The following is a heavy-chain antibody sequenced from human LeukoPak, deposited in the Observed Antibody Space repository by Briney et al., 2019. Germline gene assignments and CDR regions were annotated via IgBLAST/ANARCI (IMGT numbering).Heavy chain of an antibody. CDR2: IFYIGHT. D-gene: IGHD5/OR15-5a*01. CDR3: ARTSTGDFYFDS. J-gene: IGHJ4*02. Sequence: SETLSLTCTVSGXSIRSGGGYWSWIRQHPGRGLEGIGYIFYIGHTYYNPSLGSLISLSVEPSKHQFSVRLSSVTAADTAVYYCARTSTGDFYFDSWGQGTLVTVSS. V-gene: IGHV4-31*01. CDR1: GXSIRSGGGY.